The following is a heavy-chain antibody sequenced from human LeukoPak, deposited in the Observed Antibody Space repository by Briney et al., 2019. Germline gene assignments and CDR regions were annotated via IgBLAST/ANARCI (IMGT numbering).Heavy chain of an antibody. CDR1: GFTFSSYG. D-gene: IGHD3-16*01. CDR3: AKDGGPDYPDAFDS. V-gene: IGHV3-30*02. J-gene: IGHJ3*02. CDR2: IRYDGSNK. Sequence: PGGSLRLSCAASGFTFSSYGMHWVRQAPGKGREWVAFIRYDGSNKYYADSVKGRFTISRDNSKNTLYLQMNRLRAEDTAVYYCAKDGGPDYPDAFDSWGQGTMVTVSS.